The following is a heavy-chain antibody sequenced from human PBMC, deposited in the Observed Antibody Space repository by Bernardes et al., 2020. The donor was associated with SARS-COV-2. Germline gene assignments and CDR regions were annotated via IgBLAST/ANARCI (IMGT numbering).Heavy chain of an antibody. CDR3: ARTVAAAGYWYFDL. V-gene: IGHV4-31*01. D-gene: IGHD6-13*01. Sequence: SETLSLTCTVSGGSISSGGYYWSWIRQHPGKGLEWIGYIYYSGSTYYNPSLKSLVTISVDTSKNQFSLKLSSVTAADTAVYYCARTVAAAGYWYFDLWGRGTLVTVSS. J-gene: IGHJ2*01. CDR2: IYYSGST. CDR1: GGSISSGGYY.